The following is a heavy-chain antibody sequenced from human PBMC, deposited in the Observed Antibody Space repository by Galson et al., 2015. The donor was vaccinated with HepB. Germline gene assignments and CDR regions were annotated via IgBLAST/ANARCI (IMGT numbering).Heavy chain of an antibody. J-gene: IGHJ3*02. CDR2: INPNSGGT. CDR1: GYTFTSYA. D-gene: IGHD5-24*01. V-gene: IGHV1-2*04. CDR3: ARGGDGYIGAFDI. Sequence: SVKVSCKASGYTFTSYAMHWVRQAPGQGLEWMGWINPNSGGTNYAQKFQGWVTMTRDTSISTAYMELSRLRSDDTAVYYCARGGDGYIGAFDIWGQGTMVTVSS.